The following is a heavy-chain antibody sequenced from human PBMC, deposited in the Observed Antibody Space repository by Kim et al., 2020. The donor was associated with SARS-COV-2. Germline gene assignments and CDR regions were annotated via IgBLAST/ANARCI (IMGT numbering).Heavy chain of an antibody. CDR3: ARDQAQLMNGIDC. V-gene: IGHV3-48*03. J-gene: IGHJ4*02. CDR1: GFTFSSYE. D-gene: IGHD5-18*01. CDR2: ISGSGSST. Sequence: RGSLRLSCAASGFTFSSYEMNWVRQAPGKGLEWVSYISGSGSSTYYADSVKGRFTISRDNAKNSLYLQMTSLRAEDTAVYYCARDQAQLMNGIDCWGQGTLVTVSS.